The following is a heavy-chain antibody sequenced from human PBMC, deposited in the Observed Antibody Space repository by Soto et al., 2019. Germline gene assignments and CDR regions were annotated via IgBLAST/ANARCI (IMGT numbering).Heavy chain of an antibody. CDR2: IASDGKDK. V-gene: IGHV3-30*18. Sequence: SGGGVVQPGRSLKLSCAASGFTFSNYAIHWVRQAPGKGLEWVAVIASDGKDKRYADSVKGRFTISRDNSKNTVYLQMNSLRGEDTAVYYCAKDGAIAAADYFFDYWGQGSLVTVSS. J-gene: IGHJ4*02. D-gene: IGHD6-13*01. CDR3: AKDGAIAAADYFFDY. CDR1: GFTFSNYA.